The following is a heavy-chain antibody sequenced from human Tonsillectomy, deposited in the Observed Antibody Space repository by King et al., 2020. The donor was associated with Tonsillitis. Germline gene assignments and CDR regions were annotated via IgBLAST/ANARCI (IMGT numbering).Heavy chain of an antibody. CDR2: IYSGGTP. Sequence: QLVQSGGGLIQPGGSLRLSCAASGFTVISNYMSWVRQAPGKGLEWVSLIYSGGTPNYADSVKGRFTISRDNSKNTVFLEMNNVRAEDAAVYYCARGYYYGRLDRWGQGTLVTVSS. CDR3: ARGYYYGRLDR. CDR1: GFTVISNY. J-gene: IGHJ5*02. V-gene: IGHV3-53*01. D-gene: IGHD3-10*01.